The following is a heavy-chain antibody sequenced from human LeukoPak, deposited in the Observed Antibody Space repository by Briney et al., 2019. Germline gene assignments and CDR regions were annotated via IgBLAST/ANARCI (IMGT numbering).Heavy chain of an antibody. CDR1: GGSISSSSYY. Sequence: PSETLSLTCTVSGGSISSSSYYWGWIRQPPGKGLEWIGSIYYSGSTYYNPSLKSRVTISVDTSKNQFFLKLSSVTAADTAVYYCAREDVAYGYFDYWGQGTLVTVSS. D-gene: IGHD2-8*01. CDR2: IYYSGST. J-gene: IGHJ4*02. V-gene: IGHV4-39*07. CDR3: AREDVAYGYFDY.